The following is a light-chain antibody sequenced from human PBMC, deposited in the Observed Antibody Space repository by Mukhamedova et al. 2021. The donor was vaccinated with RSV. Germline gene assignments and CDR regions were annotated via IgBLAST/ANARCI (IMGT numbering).Light chain of an antibody. CDR1: GSIASNY. CDR2: EDN. Sequence: GSIASNYVQWYQQRPGSAPTTVIYEDNQRPSGVPDRFSGSIDSSSNSASLTISGLKTEDEADYCCQSYDSSNVVFGGGTKLTVL. J-gene: IGLJ2*01. V-gene: IGLV6-57*02. CDR3: QSYDSSNVV.